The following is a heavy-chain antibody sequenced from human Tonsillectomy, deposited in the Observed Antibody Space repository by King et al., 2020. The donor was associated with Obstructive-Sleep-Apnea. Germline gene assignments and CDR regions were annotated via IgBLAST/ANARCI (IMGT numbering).Heavy chain of an antibody. CDR1: GGSFSGYY. CDR3: ARVGAYDFWSGLRYWFDP. Sequence: VQLQQWGAGLLKPSETLSLTCAVYGGSFSGYYLSWIRQPPGKGLEWIGEINHSGSTNYNPSLKILVTISVDTSKNQFSLKLSSVTAADTAVYYCARVGAYDFWSGLRYWFDPWGQGTLVTVSS. J-gene: IGHJ5*02. D-gene: IGHD3-3*01. CDR2: INHSGST. V-gene: IGHV4-34*01.